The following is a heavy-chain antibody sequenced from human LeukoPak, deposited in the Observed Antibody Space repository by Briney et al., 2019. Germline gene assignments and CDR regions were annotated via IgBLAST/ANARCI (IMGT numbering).Heavy chain of an antibody. CDR1: RYSFTDYY. D-gene: IGHD6-13*01. J-gene: IGHJ4*02. CDR2: INPNSGGT. CDR3: ARVGGIAAARGFDY. Sequence: ASVKVSCKASRYSFTDYYIHWVRQAPGQGLEWMGWINPNSGGTNYAQKFQGRVTMTRDTSTSTVYMELSSLRSEDTAVYYCARVGGIAAARGFDYWGQGTLVTVSS. V-gene: IGHV1-2*02.